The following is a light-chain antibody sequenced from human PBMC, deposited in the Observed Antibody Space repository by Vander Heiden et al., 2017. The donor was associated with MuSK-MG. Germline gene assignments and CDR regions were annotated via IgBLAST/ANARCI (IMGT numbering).Light chain of an antibody. CDR1: TGAVTSGHY. V-gene: IGLV7-46*01. CDR2: DKS. Sequence: QAVVTQEPSLTVSPGGTVTLTCGSSTGAVTSGHYPYWFQQKPGQAPRTLIYDKSNKHSWTPARFSGSLLGGKAALTLSGAQPEDEAEYYCLLSYSGARLYVFGTGTKVTVL. CDR3: LLSYSGARLYV. J-gene: IGLJ1*01.